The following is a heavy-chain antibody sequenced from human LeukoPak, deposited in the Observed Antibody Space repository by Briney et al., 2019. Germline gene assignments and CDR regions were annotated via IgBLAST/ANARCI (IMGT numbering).Heavy chain of an antibody. J-gene: IGHJ4*02. CDR2: IIPIFGTA. D-gene: IGHD4-17*01. Sequence: GASVKVSCKASGGTFSSYAISWVRQAPGQGLEWMGGIIPIFGTANYAQKFQGRVTITADESTSTAYMGLSSLRSEDTAVYYCARDRDYGDDECFFDYWGQGTLVTVSS. CDR3: ARDRDYGDDECFFDY. CDR1: GGTFSSYA. V-gene: IGHV1-69*13.